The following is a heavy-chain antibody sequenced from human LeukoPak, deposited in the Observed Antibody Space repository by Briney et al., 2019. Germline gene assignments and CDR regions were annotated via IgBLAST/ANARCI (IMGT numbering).Heavy chain of an antibody. V-gene: IGHV3-30*18. CDR2: ISYDGSNK. Sequence: PGGSLRLSCAASGFTFSSYGMHWVRQAPGKGLEWVAVISYDGSNKYYADSVKGRFTISRDNSKNTLYLQMNSLRAEDTAVYYCAKSQNYYDSSGYYPFDYWGQGTLVTVSS. D-gene: IGHD3-22*01. CDR3: AKSQNYYDSSGYYPFDY. CDR1: GFTFSSYG. J-gene: IGHJ4*02.